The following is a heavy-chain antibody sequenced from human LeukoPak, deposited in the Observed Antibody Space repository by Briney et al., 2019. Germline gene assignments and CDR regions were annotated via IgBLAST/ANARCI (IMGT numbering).Heavy chain of an antibody. CDR3: ARDWKYSSGSYQYYFDY. V-gene: IGHV4-61*02. Sequence: PSETLSLTCTVSGDSISSGDYYWSWIRQPAGKGLEWIGRISSSGSTNYNPSLKSRVTISVDTSKNQFSLKLSSVTAADTAVYYCARDWKYSSGSYQYYFDYWGQGTLVTVSS. CDR2: ISSSGST. J-gene: IGHJ4*02. CDR1: GDSISSGDYY. D-gene: IGHD6-19*01.